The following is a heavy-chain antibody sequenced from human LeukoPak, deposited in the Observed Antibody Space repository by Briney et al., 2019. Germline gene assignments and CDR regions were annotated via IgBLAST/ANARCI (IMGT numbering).Heavy chain of an antibody. CDR3: ARDKQDYSSGWANDAFDI. CDR2: IYTSGST. V-gene: IGHV4-4*07. Sequence: SETLSLTCTVSGGSISSYYWSWIRQPAGKGLEWIGRIYTSGSTNYNPSLKSRVTMSVDTSKNQFSLKLSSVTAADTAVYYCARDKQDYSSGWANDAFDIWGQGTMVTVSS. J-gene: IGHJ3*02. CDR1: GGSISSYY. D-gene: IGHD6-19*01.